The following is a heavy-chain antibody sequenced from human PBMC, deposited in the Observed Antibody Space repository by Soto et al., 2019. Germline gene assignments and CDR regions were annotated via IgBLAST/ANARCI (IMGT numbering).Heavy chain of an antibody. CDR2: ISSSSSYI. CDR1: GFTFISYS. J-gene: IGHJ3*02. V-gene: IGHV3-21*01. Sequence: PGGSLRLSCAASGFTFISYSMNWVRQAPGKGLEWVSSISSSSSYIYYADSVKGRFTISRDNAKNSLYLQMNSLRAEDTAVYYCARVVAGYYTPLGAFDIWGQGTMVTVSS. D-gene: IGHD3-3*01. CDR3: ARVVAGYYTPLGAFDI.